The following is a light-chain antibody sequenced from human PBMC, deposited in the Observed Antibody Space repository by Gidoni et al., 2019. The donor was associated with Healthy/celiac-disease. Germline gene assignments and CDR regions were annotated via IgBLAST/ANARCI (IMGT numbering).Light chain of an antibody. CDR1: QSVSSSY. V-gene: IGKV3-20*01. CDR3: QQYGSSPPRFT. CDR2: GAS. J-gene: IGKJ3*01. Sequence: EIVLTQSPGTLSLYPGERATLSCRASQSVSSSYLAWYQQKPGQAPRLLIYGASSRATGIPDRFSGSGSGTDFTLTISRLEPEDFAVYYWQQYGSSPPRFTFGPGTKVDIK.